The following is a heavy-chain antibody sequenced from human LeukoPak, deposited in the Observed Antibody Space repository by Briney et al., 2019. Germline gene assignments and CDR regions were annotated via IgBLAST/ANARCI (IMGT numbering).Heavy chain of an antibody. V-gene: IGHV3-7*03. J-gene: IGHJ4*02. CDR1: GFTFSSYW. Sequence: PGGSLRLSCAASGFTFSSYWMSWVRHAPGKGLEWVANIKQDGSEKYYVDSVKGRFTISRDNSKNTLYLQMNSLRVDDTAVYYCARVTYGSGTYGAFDYWGQGTLVTVSS. CDR3: ARVTYGSGTYGAFDY. D-gene: IGHD3-10*01. CDR2: IKQDGSEK.